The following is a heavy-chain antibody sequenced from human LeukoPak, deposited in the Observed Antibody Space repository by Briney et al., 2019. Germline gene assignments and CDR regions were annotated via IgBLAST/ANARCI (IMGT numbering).Heavy chain of an antibody. V-gene: IGHV3-23*01. Sequence: GGSLRLSCAASGFTFSSYAMSWVRQAPGKGLEWVSAISGSGGSTYYADSVRGRFTISRDNSKNTLYLQMNSLRAEDTAVYYCAKDRRGYNGVFDYWGQGTLVTVSS. CDR2: ISGSGGST. CDR3: AKDRRGYNGVFDY. D-gene: IGHD5-24*01. CDR1: GFTFSSYA. J-gene: IGHJ4*02.